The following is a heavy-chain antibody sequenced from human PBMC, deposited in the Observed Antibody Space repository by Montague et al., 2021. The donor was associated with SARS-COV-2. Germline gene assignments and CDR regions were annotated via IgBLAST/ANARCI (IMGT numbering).Heavy chain of an antibody. CDR2: ISSSSSYI. CDR3: ARDHHYDILTGYYGD. D-gene: IGHD3-9*01. V-gene: IGHV3-21*01. Sequence: SLRLSCAASGFTFSSYSMNWVRQAPGKGLEWVSSISSSSSYIYYADSVKGRFTISRDNAKNSLYLQMNSLRDEDTAVYYCARDHHYDILTGYYGDWGQGTLVTVSS. CDR1: GFTFSSYS. J-gene: IGHJ4*02.